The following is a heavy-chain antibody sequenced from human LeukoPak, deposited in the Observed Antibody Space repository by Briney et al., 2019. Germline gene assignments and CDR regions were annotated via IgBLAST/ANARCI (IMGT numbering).Heavy chain of an antibody. D-gene: IGHD2-2*01. CDR1: GGSFSGYY. CDR3: ARNSGDIVVVPAAIPLCWFDP. V-gene: IGHV4-34*01. J-gene: IGHJ5*02. CDR2: INHSGST. Sequence: SETLSLTCAVYGGSFSGYYWSWIRQPPGKGLEWIGEINHSGSTNYNPSLKSRVTISVDTSKNQFSLKLSSVTAADTAVYYCARNSGDIVVVPAAIPLCWFDPWGQGTLVTVSS.